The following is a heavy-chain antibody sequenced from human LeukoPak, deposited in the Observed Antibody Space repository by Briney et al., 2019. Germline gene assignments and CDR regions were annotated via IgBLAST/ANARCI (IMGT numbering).Heavy chain of an antibody. V-gene: IGHV3-9*01. Sequence: TGGSLRLSCAASGFTFDDYAMHWVRQAPGKGLEWVSGISWNSGRVGYADSVKGRFTISRDNAKNSLYLQMNSLRVEDTAVYYCARMPRGPDVWGKGTTVTVSS. CDR3: ARMPRGPDV. D-gene: IGHD2-2*01. J-gene: IGHJ6*04. CDR2: ISWNSGRV. CDR1: GFTFDDYA.